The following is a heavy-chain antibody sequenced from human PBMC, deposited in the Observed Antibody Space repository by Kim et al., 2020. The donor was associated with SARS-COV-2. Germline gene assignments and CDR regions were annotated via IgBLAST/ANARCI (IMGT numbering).Heavy chain of an antibody. Sequence: SETLSLTCTVSGGSISTYFWSWLRQPPGKGLEWIGQIYNSGNTNYNPSLKSRVSISVDTSKNQFSLILTSVTAADTAVYYCSRGWLTAPNWFSPWGQGTLVTVSS. V-gene: IGHV4-59*12. D-gene: IGHD5-12*01. J-gene: IGHJ5*02. CDR2: IYNSGNT. CDR1: GGSISTYF. CDR3: SRGWLTAPNWFSP.